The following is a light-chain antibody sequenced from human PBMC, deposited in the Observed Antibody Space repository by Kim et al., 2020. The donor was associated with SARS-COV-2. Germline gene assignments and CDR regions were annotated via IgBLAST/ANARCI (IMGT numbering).Light chain of an antibody. CDR2: AAS. Sequence: SASTGDRVTITCRASQGISSYLAWYQQKPGKAPKLLIYAASTLQSGVPSRFSGSGSGTDFTLTISGLQSEDFATYYCQQYYSYPRTFGQGNKLEI. CDR1: QGISSY. CDR3: QQYYSYPRT. J-gene: IGKJ2*01. V-gene: IGKV1-8*01.